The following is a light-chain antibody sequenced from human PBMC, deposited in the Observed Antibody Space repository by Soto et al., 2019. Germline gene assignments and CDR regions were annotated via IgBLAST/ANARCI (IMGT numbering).Light chain of an antibody. CDR1: STDFENYNL. V-gene: IGLV2-23*01. Sequence: QSALTQPASVSGSPGQSITISCTRSSTDFENYNLVSWYQHCPDKAPKLIIYEGTKRPSEISDRFSGSESDTTASLIISGLQPEDEDDYYCSSYAGSSARVVFGGGNKLTVL. CDR3: SSYAGSSARVV. J-gene: IGLJ2*01. CDR2: EGT.